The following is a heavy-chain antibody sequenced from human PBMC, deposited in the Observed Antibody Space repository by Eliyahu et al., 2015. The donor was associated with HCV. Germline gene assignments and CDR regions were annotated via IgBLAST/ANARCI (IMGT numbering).Heavy chain of an antibody. V-gene: IGHV3-23*01. CDR2: ISGSGGST. CDR1: GFTFSSYA. J-gene: IGHJ2*01. Sequence: EVQLLESGGGLVQPGGSLRLSCAASGFTFSSYAMSWVRQAPGKGLEWVSAISGSGGSTYYADSVKGRFTISRDNSKNTLYLQMNSLRAEDTAVYYCAKDQGSIQLWNYWYFDLWGRGTLVTVSS. D-gene: IGHD5-18*01. CDR3: AKDQGSIQLWNYWYFDL.